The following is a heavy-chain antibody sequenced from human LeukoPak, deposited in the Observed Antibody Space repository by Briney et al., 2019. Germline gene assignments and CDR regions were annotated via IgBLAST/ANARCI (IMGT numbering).Heavy chain of an antibody. D-gene: IGHD3-10*01. J-gene: IGHJ3*02. CDR1: GFAFSSYW. CDR2: INSAGSST. Sequence: GGSLRLSCAAPGFAFSSYWMHWVRQAPGKGLVWVSRINSAGSSTSYADSVKGRLTISRDNAKNTLYLQMDSLRAEDTAVYYCARVSYGNDAFDIWGQGTMVTASS. CDR3: ARVSYGNDAFDI. V-gene: IGHV3-74*01.